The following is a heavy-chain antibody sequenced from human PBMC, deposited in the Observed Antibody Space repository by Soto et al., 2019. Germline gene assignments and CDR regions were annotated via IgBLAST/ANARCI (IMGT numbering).Heavy chain of an antibody. D-gene: IGHD2-21*02. CDR1: GGSISSGGYY. J-gene: IGHJ4*02. Sequence: SETLSLTCTVSGGSISSGGYYWSWIRQHPGKGLEWIGYIYYSGSTYYNPSLKSRVTISVDTSKNQFSLKLSSVTAADTAVYYCARADCGGDCSFDYWGQGTLVTVSS. CDR3: ARADCGGDCSFDY. CDR2: IYYSGST. V-gene: IGHV4-31*03.